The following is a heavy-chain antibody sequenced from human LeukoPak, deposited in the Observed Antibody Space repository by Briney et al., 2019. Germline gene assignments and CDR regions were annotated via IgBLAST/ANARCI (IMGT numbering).Heavy chain of an antibody. CDR1: GYSISSGYY. J-gene: IGHJ4*02. CDR3: ARDAD. Sequence: KPSETLSLTCTVSGYSISSGYYWGWIRQPPGKGLEWIGSIYHSGSTYYNPSLKSRVTISVDTSKNQFPLKLSSVTAADTAVYYCARDADWGQGTLVTVSS. CDR2: IYHSGST. V-gene: IGHV4-38-2*02.